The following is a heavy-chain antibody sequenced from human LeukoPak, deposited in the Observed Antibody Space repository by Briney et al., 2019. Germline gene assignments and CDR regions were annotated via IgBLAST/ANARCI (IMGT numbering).Heavy chain of an antibody. CDR3: ASPGYCSGGSCRKPFDY. J-gene: IGHJ4*02. Sequence: PSDTLSLTCAVYGGSFSGYYWSWIRHPPGKGLEWIGEINHSGSTNYNPSLKSRVTISVDTSKNQFSLKLSSVTAADTAVYYCASPGYCSGGSCRKPFDYWGQGTLVTVSS. CDR2: INHSGST. CDR1: GGSFSGYY. D-gene: IGHD2-15*01. V-gene: IGHV4-34*01.